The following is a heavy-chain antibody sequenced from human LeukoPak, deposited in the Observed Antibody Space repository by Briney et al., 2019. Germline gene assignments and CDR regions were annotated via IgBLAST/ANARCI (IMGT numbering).Heavy chain of an antibody. V-gene: IGHV1-2*02. J-gene: IGHJ4*02. Sequence: GASVKVSCKASGYTFTGYYLHWVRQAPGQGLEWMGWINPNSGGTNYAQKFQGRVTMTGDTSISTAYMELSRLSSDDTVIYYCAGRPDTAMVAIFDYWGQGTLVTVSS. CDR3: AGRPDTAMVAIFDY. CDR1: GYTFTGYY. CDR2: INPNSGGT. D-gene: IGHD5-18*01.